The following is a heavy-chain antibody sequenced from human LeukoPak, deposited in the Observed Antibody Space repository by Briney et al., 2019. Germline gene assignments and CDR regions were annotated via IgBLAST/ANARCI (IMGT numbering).Heavy chain of an antibody. Sequence: VASVKVSCKASGGTFIIYAISWVRQAPGQGLEWMGGIIPIFGTANYAQKFQGRVTITADKSTSTAYMELSSLRSEDTAVYYCARDGGSYGSGSRNWFDPWGQGTLVTVSS. CDR1: GGTFIIYA. D-gene: IGHD3-10*01. V-gene: IGHV1-69*06. CDR2: IIPIFGTA. CDR3: ARDGGSYGSGSRNWFDP. J-gene: IGHJ5*02.